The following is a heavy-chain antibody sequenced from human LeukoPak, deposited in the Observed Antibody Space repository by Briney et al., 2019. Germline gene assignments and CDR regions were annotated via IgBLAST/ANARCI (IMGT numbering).Heavy chain of an antibody. CDR1: GFTFIDYD. CDR2: IGIRGDT. Sequence: PGGSLRLSCAASGFTFIDYDMHWVRQVIGKGLEWVSAIGIRGDTHYSGSVKGRFTISRENAEGSSYLQMNSLRAEDTAVYYCARGGIQVSGIDEFDYWGQGTLVTVSS. J-gene: IGHJ4*02. D-gene: IGHD6-19*01. CDR3: ARGGIQVSGIDEFDY. V-gene: IGHV3-13*01.